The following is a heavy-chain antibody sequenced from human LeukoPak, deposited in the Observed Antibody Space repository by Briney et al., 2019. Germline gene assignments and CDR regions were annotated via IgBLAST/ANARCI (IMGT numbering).Heavy chain of an antibody. J-gene: IGHJ4*02. V-gene: IGHV4-4*09. CDR2: IYTSGST. D-gene: IGHD5-12*01. CDR3: ARHKAYSGYDFLDY. Sequence: KPSETLSLTCSVSGGSFSGYSWSWIRQPPGKGLEWIWHIYTSGSTTYNPSPKSRLTISVDTSKNQLSLQLTSVSAADTAVYYWARHKAYSGYDFLDYWGQGTLVTVSS. CDR1: GGSFSGYS.